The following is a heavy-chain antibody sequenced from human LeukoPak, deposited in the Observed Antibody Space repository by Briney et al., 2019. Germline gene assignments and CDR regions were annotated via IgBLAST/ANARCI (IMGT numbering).Heavy chain of an antibody. D-gene: IGHD6-19*01. V-gene: IGHV4-59*05. Sequence: PSETLSLTCTVSGGSISSYYWSWTRQPPGKGLEWIGSIYYSGSTYYNPSLKSRVTISVDTSKNQFSLKLSSVTAADTAVYYCARHGAVAGTNWFDPWGQGTLVTVSS. J-gene: IGHJ5*02. CDR1: GGSISSYY. CDR3: ARHGAVAGTNWFDP. CDR2: IYYSGST.